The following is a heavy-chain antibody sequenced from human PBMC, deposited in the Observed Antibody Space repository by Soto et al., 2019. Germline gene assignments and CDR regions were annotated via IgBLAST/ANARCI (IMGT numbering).Heavy chain of an antibody. CDR3: AKTRLYDAGEYHREGFDF. CDR1: GFNFRTYV. Sequence: EMQLLESGGGLVQPGGSRRLSCAASGFNFRTYVMNWVRQAPGKGLEWVSGISGNGDTTYYADSVKGRFIISRDNSKNTVFWQRDSLRPDDTAVYYCAKTRLYDAGEYHREGFDFWGEGTVVTVSS. D-gene: IGHD3-22*01. CDR2: ISGNGDTT. J-gene: IGHJ3*01. V-gene: IGHV3-23*01.